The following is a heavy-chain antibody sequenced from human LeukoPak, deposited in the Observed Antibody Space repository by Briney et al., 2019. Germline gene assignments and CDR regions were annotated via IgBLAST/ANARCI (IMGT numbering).Heavy chain of an antibody. Sequence: PGGSLRLSCAASGFTFSNYWMSWVRQAPGKGLEWVSYISSSGSTIYHADPVKGRFTISRDNAKNSLYLQMNSLRAEDTAVYYCAKGYYFDILSGYSSLDSWGQGTLVTVSS. CDR2: ISSSGSTI. D-gene: IGHD3-9*01. J-gene: IGHJ4*02. CDR3: AKGYYFDILSGYSSLDS. CDR1: GFTFSNYW. V-gene: IGHV3-11*04.